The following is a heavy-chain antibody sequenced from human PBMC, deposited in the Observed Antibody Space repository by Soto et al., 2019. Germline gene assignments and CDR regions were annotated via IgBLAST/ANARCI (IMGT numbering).Heavy chain of an antibody. CDR1: GYTFTTSG. V-gene: IGHV1-18*01. CDR2: ISTYNGDT. Sequence: QVQLVQSGPEVKKPGASVKVSCEASGYTFTTSGISWVRQAPGQGLEWMGWISTYNGDTNSAQKFQGRVTMTADTYXXTAYTELMSLKSDDTAVYYCARQGSWPYYYYGLDVWGQGTTVTVSS. D-gene: IGHD1-26*01. J-gene: IGHJ6*02. CDR3: ARQGSWPYYYYGLDV.